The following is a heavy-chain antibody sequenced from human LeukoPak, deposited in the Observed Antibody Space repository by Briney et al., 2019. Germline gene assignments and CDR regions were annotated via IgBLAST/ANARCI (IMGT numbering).Heavy chain of an antibody. J-gene: IGHJ4*02. CDR1: GFTVSSSY. V-gene: IGHV3-66*01. CDR2: IYSGGST. CDR3: ARDSNSGWYHGV. Sequence: PGGSLRLSCAASGFTVSSSYMSWVRQAPGKGLEWVSVIYSGGSTYCADSVKGRFTIFRDNSKSTLYLQMNSLRAEDTAVYYCARDSNSGWYHGVWGQGTLVTVSS. D-gene: IGHD6-19*01.